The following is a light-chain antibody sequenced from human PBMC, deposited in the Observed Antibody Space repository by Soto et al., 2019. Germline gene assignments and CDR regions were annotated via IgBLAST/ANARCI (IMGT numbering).Light chain of an antibody. V-gene: IGKV3-20*01. Sequence: EIELTQSPATLSLSPGERATLSCRASQSIRSCLAWYQQKPGQAPRLLIYDTSNRATGIPDRFSGSGSGTDFTLTISRLEPEDFAVYYCQQYGSSPYTFGQGTKLEIK. CDR3: QQYGSSPYT. J-gene: IGKJ2*01. CDR2: DTS. CDR1: QSIRSC.